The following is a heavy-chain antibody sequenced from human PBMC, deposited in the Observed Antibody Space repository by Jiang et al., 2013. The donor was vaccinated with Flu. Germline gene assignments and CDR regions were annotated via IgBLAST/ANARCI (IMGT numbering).Heavy chain of an antibody. Sequence: NHSGSTNYNPSLKSRVTISVDTSKNQFSLKLSSVTAADTAVYYCASYYGDYGLFDYWGQGTLVTVSS. CDR2: NHSGST. D-gene: IGHD4-17*01. CDR3: ASYYGDYGLFDY. J-gene: IGHJ4*02. V-gene: IGHV4-34*01.